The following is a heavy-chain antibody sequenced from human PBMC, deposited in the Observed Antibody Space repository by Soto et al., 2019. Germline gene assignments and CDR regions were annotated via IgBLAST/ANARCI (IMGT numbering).Heavy chain of an antibody. CDR2: IFVGSGST. D-gene: IGHD3-3*01. Sequence: SVKVSCRASGFPFTRSAVPWVRQARGQRLEWIGWIFVGSGSTSDEQKFQGRVTMTRDTSTSTVYMELSSLRSEDTAVYYCACAANDFWSPHPSYYYYCMDVWGKGTTVTVSS. J-gene: IGHJ6*03. CDR1: GFPFTRSA. V-gene: IGHV1-58*01. CDR3: ACAANDFWSPHPSYYYYCMDV.